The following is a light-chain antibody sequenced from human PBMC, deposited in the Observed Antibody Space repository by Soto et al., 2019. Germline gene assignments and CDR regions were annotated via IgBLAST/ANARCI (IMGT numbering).Light chain of an antibody. Sequence: QSALTQPASVSGSPGQSITISCSGTSSDIGSYSLVSWYQQHPGKAPKLMIYEASERPSGVSNRFSGSKSGNTASLTISGLQAEDEADYYCCSYAGSSSYVFGTGTQLTVL. CDR2: EAS. J-gene: IGLJ1*01. CDR1: SSDIGSYSL. V-gene: IGLV2-23*01. CDR3: CSYAGSSSYV.